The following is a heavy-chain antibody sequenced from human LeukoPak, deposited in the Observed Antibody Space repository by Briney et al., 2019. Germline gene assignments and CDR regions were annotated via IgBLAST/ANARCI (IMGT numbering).Heavy chain of an antibody. J-gene: IGHJ4*02. V-gene: IGHV3-23*01. D-gene: IGHD6-25*01. CDR2: ISGSTGNT. CDR3: AKSDPLMTAAGIFDY. CDR1: GFRFSTYA. Sequence: PGGSLRLSCAASGFRFSTYAMSWVRQAPGKGLEWISGISGSTGNTYYADSVKGRFTISRDNSKNTLYLQMNTLRAEDTAVYYCAKSDPLMTAAGIFDYWGQGTLVTVSS.